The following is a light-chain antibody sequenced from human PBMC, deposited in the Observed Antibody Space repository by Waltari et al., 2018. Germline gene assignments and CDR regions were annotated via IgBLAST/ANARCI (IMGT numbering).Light chain of an antibody. V-gene: IGKV1-39*01. Sequence: DIQMTQSPSSLSASAGDRVTITCRASQTINNYVNWYPQKPGKAPTLLIYTASTLQSGVPSRFSGSGGGTLFTLTISSLQPEDFATYFCHQTFSLPNSFGQGTKVDI. J-gene: IGKJ2*03. CDR2: TAS. CDR1: QTINNY. CDR3: HQTFSLPNS.